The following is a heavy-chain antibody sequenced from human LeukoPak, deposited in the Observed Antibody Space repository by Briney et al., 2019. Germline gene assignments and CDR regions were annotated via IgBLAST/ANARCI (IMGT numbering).Heavy chain of an antibody. Sequence: SETLSLTCTVSGGSISSYYWSWIRQSAGKGLEWIGRIHTSGSTNYNPSLKSRVTMSVDTSKNQFSLKLSSVTAADTAVYYCARVVYRGENWFDPWGQGTLVTVSS. CDR1: GGSISSYY. V-gene: IGHV4-4*07. D-gene: IGHD3-10*01. J-gene: IGHJ5*02. CDR3: ARVVYRGENWFDP. CDR2: IHTSGST.